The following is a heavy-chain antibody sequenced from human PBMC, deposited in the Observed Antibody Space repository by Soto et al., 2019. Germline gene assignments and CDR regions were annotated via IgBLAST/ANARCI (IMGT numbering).Heavy chain of an antibody. CDR3: ARGYGGNFGY. CDR2: LYHSGST. J-gene: IGHJ4*02. CDR1: AYSISSGHY. D-gene: IGHD4-17*01. Sequence: PSETLSLTCDVSAYSISSGHYWSFVRQPPGKGLEWIGTLYHSGSTYSNPSLRSRVTISIDTSKTQFSLKLSSVTAADTAVYYCARGYGGNFGYWAQGTLVTVSS. V-gene: IGHV4-38-2*01.